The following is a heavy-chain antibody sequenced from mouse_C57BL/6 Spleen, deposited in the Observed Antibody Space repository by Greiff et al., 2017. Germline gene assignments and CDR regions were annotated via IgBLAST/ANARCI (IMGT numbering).Heavy chain of an antibody. CDR3: ARGGGYGNPDD. D-gene: IGHD2-1*01. J-gene: IGHJ2*01. CDR2: IYPGDGDT. CDR1: GYAFSSSW. V-gene: IGHV1-82*01. Sequence: VQLQQSGPELVKPGASVKISCKASGYAFSSSWMNWVKQRPGQGLEWIGRIYPGDGDTNYNGKFKGKATLTADKSSSTAYIQLSGLTSGDSAVNFGARGGGYGNPDDGGQGTTLTVSS.